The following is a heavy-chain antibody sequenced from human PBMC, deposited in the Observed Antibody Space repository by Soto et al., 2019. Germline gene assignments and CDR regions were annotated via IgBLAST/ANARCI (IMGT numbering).Heavy chain of an antibody. Sequence: WETLSLTCAVYGGSFSGYYWSWIRQPPGKGLEWIGEINHSGSTNYNPSLKSRVTISVDTSKNQFSLKLSSVTAADTAVYYCARVSRELRNYYYYGMDVWGQGTTVTVSS. V-gene: IGHV4-34*01. J-gene: IGHJ6*02. D-gene: IGHD1-7*01. CDR1: GGSFSGYY. CDR2: INHSGST. CDR3: ARVSRELRNYYYYGMDV.